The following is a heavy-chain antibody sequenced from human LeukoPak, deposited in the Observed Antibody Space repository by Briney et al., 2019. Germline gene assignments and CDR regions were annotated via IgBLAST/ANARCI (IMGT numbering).Heavy chain of an antibody. CDR2: IYTSGST. CDR3: ARELGYSGSYRDAFDI. Sequence: SQTLSLTCTASGGSISSGSYYWSWIRQPARKGLEWIGRIYTSGSTNYNPSLKSRVTISVDTSKNQFSLKLSSVTAADTAVYYCARELGYSGSYRDAFDIWGQGTMVTVSS. D-gene: IGHD1-26*01. J-gene: IGHJ3*02. CDR1: GGSISSGSYY. V-gene: IGHV4-61*02.